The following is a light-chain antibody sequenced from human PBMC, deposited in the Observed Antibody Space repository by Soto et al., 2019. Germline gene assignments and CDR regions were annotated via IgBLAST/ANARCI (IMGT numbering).Light chain of an antibody. CDR2: ATS. V-gene: IGKV1-39*01. J-gene: IGKJ2*01. CDR1: QSIRYY. Sequence: DIQMTQSPSSLSASVGDRVTITCRASQSIRYYLNWYQQKRGKAPKLLIYATSSLQSGVPSRCSGSGAGTDFTLTISSRRPEDFVTYYCQQSYSTPQPTFGQGTKLEIK. CDR3: QQSYSTPQPT.